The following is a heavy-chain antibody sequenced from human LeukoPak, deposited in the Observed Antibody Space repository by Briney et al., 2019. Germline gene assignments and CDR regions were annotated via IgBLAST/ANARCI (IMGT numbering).Heavy chain of an antibody. J-gene: IGHJ4*02. CDR2: IRSDGSTE. CDR1: GFTFSSYGFSSYG. Sequence: PGGSLRLSCAASGFTFSSYGFSSYGMHWVRQAPGRGLEWVAFIRSDGSTEYYADSVKGRFTISRDNSKNTLYLQMSSLRAEDTAVYYCASNLGHVVVPAAIGYWGQGTLVTVSS. CDR3: ASNLGHVVVPAAIGY. D-gene: IGHD2-2*01. V-gene: IGHV3-30*02.